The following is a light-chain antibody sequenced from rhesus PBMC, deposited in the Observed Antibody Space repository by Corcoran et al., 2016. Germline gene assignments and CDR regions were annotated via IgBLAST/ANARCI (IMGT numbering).Light chain of an antibody. Sequence: DIQMTQSPSSLSASVGDRVTITCRASQTISSYLAWYQQKPGKVPKHRIYAASTLQSGVPSRFSGSGSWTDFTLTISSLQPEDFATYYCQQHNSHPCSFGQGTKVEIK. CDR2: AAS. J-gene: IGKJ2*01. CDR1: QTISSY. CDR3: QQHNSHPCS. V-gene: IGKV1-44*03.